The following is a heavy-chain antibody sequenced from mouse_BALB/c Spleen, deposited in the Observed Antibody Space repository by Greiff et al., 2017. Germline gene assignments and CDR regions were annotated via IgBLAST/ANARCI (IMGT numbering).Heavy chain of an antibody. D-gene: IGHD2-14*01. CDR3: ARGGYGRYFDV. J-gene: IGHJ1*01. CDR2: ISSGGST. CDR1: GFTFSSYA. Sequence: EVMLVESGGGLVKPGGSLKLSCAASGFTFSSYAMSWVRQTPEKRLEWVASISSGGSTYYPDSVKGRFTISRDNARNILYLQMSSLRSEDTAMYYCARGGYGRYFDVWGAGTTVTVSS. V-gene: IGHV5-6-5*01.